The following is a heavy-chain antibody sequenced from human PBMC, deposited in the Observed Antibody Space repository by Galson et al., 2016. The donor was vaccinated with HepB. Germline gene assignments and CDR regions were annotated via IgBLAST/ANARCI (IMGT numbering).Heavy chain of an antibody. J-gene: IGHJ3*02. CDR1: GFTFSDSA. CDR2: IRSKANSYAT. CDR3: TTGEAIVGAAYMRDASDI. Sequence: SLRLSCAASGFTFSDSAMHWVRQASGKGLEWVGRIRSKANSYATAYGASVKGRFTISRDDSENTAYLQMNSLKAEDTAVYYCTTGEAIVGAAYMRDASDIWGPGTMVTVSS. D-gene: IGHD2-15*01. V-gene: IGHV3-73*01.